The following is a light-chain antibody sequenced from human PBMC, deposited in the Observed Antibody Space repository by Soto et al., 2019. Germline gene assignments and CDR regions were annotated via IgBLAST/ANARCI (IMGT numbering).Light chain of an antibody. J-gene: IGLJ3*02. CDR1: SSDVGAYNY. Sequence: QSVLTQPRSVSGSPGQSVTISCTGTSSDVGAYNYVSWYQQHPGKAPKLVIYDVSKRPSGVPDRVSGSKSGNTASLTISGLQAEDEADYYCCSYAGGYEVFGGGTKLTVL. CDR2: DVS. V-gene: IGLV2-11*01. CDR3: CSYAGGYEV.